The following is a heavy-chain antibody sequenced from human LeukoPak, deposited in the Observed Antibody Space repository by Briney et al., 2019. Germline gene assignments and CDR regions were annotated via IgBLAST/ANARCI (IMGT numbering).Heavy chain of an antibody. D-gene: IGHD6-25*01. CDR1: GFTFDDYA. Sequence: PGGSLRLSCAASGFTFDDYAMHWVRQAPGKGLEWVSGISWNSGSIGYADSEKGRFTISRDNAKNSLYLQMNSLRAEDTALYYCAKDISGRLGAFDIWGQGTMVTVSS. J-gene: IGHJ3*02. V-gene: IGHV3-9*01. CDR3: AKDISGRLGAFDI. CDR2: ISWNSGSI.